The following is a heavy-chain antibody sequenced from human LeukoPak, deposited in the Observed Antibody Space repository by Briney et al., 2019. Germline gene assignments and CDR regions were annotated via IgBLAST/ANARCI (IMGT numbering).Heavy chain of an antibody. CDR1: GGSFSGYY. Sequence: PSETLSLTCAVYGGSFSGYYWSWVRQPPGKGLEWIGEINHSGSTNHNLSLKSRVTISIDTSKNQFSLKLNSVTAADTAVYYCARAAVYCSGGSCSLGYYYYYYMDVWGKGTTVTVSS. D-gene: IGHD2-15*01. CDR3: ARAAVYCSGGSCSLGYYYYYYMDV. CDR2: INHSGST. J-gene: IGHJ6*03. V-gene: IGHV4-34*01.